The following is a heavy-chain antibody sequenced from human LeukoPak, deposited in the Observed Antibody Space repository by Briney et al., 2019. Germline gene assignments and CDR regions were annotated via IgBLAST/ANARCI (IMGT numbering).Heavy chain of an antibody. J-gene: IGHJ6*03. CDR1: GYTFTSYG. CDR3: ARDSSSSWYYYYYMDV. D-gene: IGHD6-13*01. CDR2: ISAYNGNT. V-gene: IGHV1-18*01. Sequence: ASVKVSCKASGYTFTSYGISWVRQAPGQGLEWMGWISAYNGNTNYAQKLQGRVTMTRDTSISTAYMELSRLRSDDTAVYYCARDSSSSWYYYYYMDVWGKGTTVTVSS.